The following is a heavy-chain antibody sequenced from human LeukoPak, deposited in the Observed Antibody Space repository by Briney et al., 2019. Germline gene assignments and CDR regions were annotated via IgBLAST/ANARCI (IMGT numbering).Heavy chain of an antibody. CDR2: ISYDGSNK. V-gene: IGHV3-30-3*01. D-gene: IGHD1-26*01. Sequence: GGSLRLSCAASGFSFSSYSMRWVRQPPGKGLEWVAVISYDGSNKYYADSVKGRFTVSRDNTKNTLYLQMNSLRAEDTAVYDCAVGASTSLGQGTLVTVSS. CDR1: GFSFSSYS. J-gene: IGHJ5*02. CDR3: AVGASTS.